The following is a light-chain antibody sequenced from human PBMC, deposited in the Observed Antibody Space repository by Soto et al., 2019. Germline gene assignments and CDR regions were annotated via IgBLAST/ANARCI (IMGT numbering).Light chain of an antibody. CDR1: HSVSSSY. V-gene: IGKV3-20*01. J-gene: IGKJ4*01. CDR3: QQYRSSPLT. CDR2: GAS. Sequence: EIVLTQSPGTLSLSPGERATLSCRASHSVSSSYLAWYQHKPGQAPRLLIYGASSRATGIPDRFSGSGSGTDFTLTISRLEPEDFAVYYCQQYRSSPLTFGGGTKVEIK.